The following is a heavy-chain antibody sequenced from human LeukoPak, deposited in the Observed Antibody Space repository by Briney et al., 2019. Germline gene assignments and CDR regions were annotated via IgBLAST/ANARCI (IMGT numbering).Heavy chain of an antibody. CDR1: GFTFNNYT. V-gene: IGHV3-23*01. CDR2: ITASGGST. J-gene: IGHJ4*02. D-gene: IGHD1-1*01. CDR3: ARDYPTSGIVTIFDY. Sequence: PGGSPRLSCASSGFTFNNYTMTWVRQAPGKGLEWVSSITASGGSTYCADSVKGRFTISRDNSKNTLYLQMSSLRAEDTAVYYCARDYPTSGIVTIFDYWGQGTLVTVSS.